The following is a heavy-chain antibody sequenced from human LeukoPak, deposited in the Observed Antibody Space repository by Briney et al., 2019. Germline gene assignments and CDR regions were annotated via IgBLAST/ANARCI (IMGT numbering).Heavy chain of an antibody. CDR1: GFTFHNNG. D-gene: IGHD2-2*01. CDR3: AKVISHCSSTSCYPSYFDY. Sequence: TGGSLRLSCAASGFTFHNNGMSWVRQAPGKGLEWVSAISGSSRSTYHAESVKGRFTISRDNSKNTLFLQMNSLRAEDTAVYYCAKVISHCSSTSCYPSYFDYWGQGTLVTVSS. V-gene: IGHV3-23*01. J-gene: IGHJ4*02. CDR2: ISGSSRST.